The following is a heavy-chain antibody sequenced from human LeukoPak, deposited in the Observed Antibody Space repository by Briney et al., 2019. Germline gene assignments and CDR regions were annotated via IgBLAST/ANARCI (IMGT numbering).Heavy chain of an antibody. D-gene: IGHD6-13*01. CDR2: ISTNGGST. Sequence: GGSLRLSCSASGFTFSSYAMHWVRQAPGKGLEYVSAISTNGGSTYYADSVKGRFTISRDNSKNTLYLQMSSLRPEDTAVYYCVKVDSSWYNYDYWGQGTLVTVSS. CDR3: VKVDSSWYNYDY. V-gene: IGHV3-64D*09. CDR1: GFTFSSYA. J-gene: IGHJ4*02.